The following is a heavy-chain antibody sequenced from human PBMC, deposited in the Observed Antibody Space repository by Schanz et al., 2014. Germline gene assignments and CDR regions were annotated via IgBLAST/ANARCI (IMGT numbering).Heavy chain of an antibody. J-gene: IGHJ4*02. D-gene: IGHD6-13*01. CDR3: ARSGSSNWYFFDY. CDR2: INAGTGNT. CDR1: GYTFTSYS. Sequence: QVQLVQSGAEVKKPGASVKVSCKASGYTFTSYSIHWVRQAPGQRLEWMGWINAGTGNTEYSQKFQGRVTMTTDTSTSTAYMELRSLRSDDTAVYYCARSGSSNWYFFDYWGQGTLXTVSS. V-gene: IGHV1-3*01.